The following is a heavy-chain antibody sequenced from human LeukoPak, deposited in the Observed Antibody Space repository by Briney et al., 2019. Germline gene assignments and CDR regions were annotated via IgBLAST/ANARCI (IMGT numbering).Heavy chain of an antibody. V-gene: IGHV3-9*01. J-gene: IGHJ4*02. CDR3: AKDILVGATTGGVSFDY. Sequence: GGSLRLSCAASGFTFDDYAMHWVRQAPGKGLEWVSGISWNSGSIGYADSVKGRFTISRDNAKNSLYLQMNSLRAEDTALYYCAKDILVGATTGGVSFDYWGQGTLVTVSS. D-gene: IGHD1-26*01. CDR1: GFTFDDYA. CDR2: ISWNSGSI.